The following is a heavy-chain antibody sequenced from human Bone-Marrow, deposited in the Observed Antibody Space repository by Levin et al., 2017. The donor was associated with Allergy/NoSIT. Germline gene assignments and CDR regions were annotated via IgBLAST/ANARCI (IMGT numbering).Heavy chain of an antibody. CDR3: ARMETEWLGYYFDY. D-gene: IGHD6-19*01. V-gene: IGHV4-39*01. J-gene: IGHJ4*01. CDR2: VWYTGTT. Sequence: SETLSLTCTLSGASITSSSYYWDWVRQPPGKGLEWIGGVWYTGTTYYNPSLKSRVTISIDTSKNQFSLNVGSVTAADTAVYYCARMETEWLGYYFDYWGHGTLVAVSS. CDR1: GASITSSSYY.